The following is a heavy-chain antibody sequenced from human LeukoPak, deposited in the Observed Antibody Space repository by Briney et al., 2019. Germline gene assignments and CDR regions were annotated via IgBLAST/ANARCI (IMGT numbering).Heavy chain of an antibody. V-gene: IGHV3-30-3*01. CDR3: ARVGFDY. CDR2: ISYDGSNK. J-gene: IGHJ4*02. CDR1: GFTFSSYS. Sequence: GGSLRLSCAASGFTFSSYSINWVRQAPGKGLEWVAVISYDGSNKYYADSVKGRFTISRDNSKNTLYLQMNSLRAEDTAVYYCARVGFDYWGQGTLVTVSS.